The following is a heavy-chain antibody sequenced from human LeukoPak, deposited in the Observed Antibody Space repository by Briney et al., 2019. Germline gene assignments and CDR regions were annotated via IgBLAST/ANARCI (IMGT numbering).Heavy chain of an antibody. D-gene: IGHD1-26*01. CDR2: IWHDGSYE. V-gene: IGHV3-33*06. CDR3: AKDGVGATSLDC. J-gene: IGHJ4*02. CDR1: GFTFRRYG. Sequence: GGSLRLSCAASGFTFRRYGMHWDRQAPGKGLEWVAVIWHDGSYEYYADSVKGRFTISRDSSKNPLYLQMNSLRAEDTAVYYCAKDGVGATSLDCWGQGTLVTVSS.